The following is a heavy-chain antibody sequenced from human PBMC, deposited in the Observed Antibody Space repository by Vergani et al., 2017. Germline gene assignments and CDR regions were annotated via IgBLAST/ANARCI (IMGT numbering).Heavy chain of an antibody. Sequence: QVQLVQSGAEVKKPGASVKVSCKASGYTFTGYYMHWVRQAPGQGLEWMGWINPNSGGTNYAQKFQGWVTLTRDASISTAYMELSRLRSDNTAVYYCARGHRGTNIVVVPAAIWFDPWGQGTLVTVSS. J-gene: IGHJ5*02. CDR2: INPNSGGT. V-gene: IGHV1-2*04. D-gene: IGHD2-2*01. CDR3: ARGHRGTNIVVVPAAIWFDP. CDR1: GYTFTGYY.